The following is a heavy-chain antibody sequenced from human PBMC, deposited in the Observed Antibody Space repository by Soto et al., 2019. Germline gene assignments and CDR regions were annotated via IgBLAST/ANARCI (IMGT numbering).Heavy chain of an antibody. CDR1: GGSMSRYY. V-gene: IGHV4-59*01. CDR2: IYSSGST. CDR3: ARIGDEGNWVDP. D-gene: IGHD3-16*01. Sequence: QVQLQESGPGLVKPSETLSLTCTGSGGSMSRYYWSWIRQPPGKGLEWIGYIYSSGSTNYKPSLKSRITRAVETSKAQSSLKVSSVTAADLAVYYCARIGDEGNWVDPSVQGTLVAVS. J-gene: IGHJ5*02.